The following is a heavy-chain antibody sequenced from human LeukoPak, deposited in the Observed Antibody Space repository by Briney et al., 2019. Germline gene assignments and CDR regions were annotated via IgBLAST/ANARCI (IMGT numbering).Heavy chain of an antibody. CDR2: IYYGGST. D-gene: IGHD3-22*01. CDR1: GGSISSGDYY. V-gene: IGHV4-30-4*01. CDR3: ARWDDRSGAVDY. Sequence: PSETLSLTCTVSGGSISSGDYYWSWIRQPPGKGLEWIGYIYYGGSTYYNPSLKSRVTMSVDTSKKQFSLKLSSVTAADTAVYYCARWDDRSGAVDYWGQGTLVTVSS. J-gene: IGHJ4*02.